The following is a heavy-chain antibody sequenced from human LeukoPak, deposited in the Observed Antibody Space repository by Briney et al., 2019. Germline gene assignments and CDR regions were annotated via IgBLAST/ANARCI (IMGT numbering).Heavy chain of an antibody. D-gene: IGHD6-19*01. J-gene: IGHJ6*02. Sequence: PGGSLRLSCTASGFSFSGHWMHWARQLPGKGLVWVSRISPTGSTTSYADSVKGRFTISRDNAKNSLYLQMNSLRAEDTAVYYCATVRVAGSGWHTGYYYGMDVWGQGTTVTVSS. V-gene: IGHV3-74*01. CDR2: ISPTGSTT. CDR3: ATVRVAGSGWHTGYYYGMDV. CDR1: GFSFSGHW.